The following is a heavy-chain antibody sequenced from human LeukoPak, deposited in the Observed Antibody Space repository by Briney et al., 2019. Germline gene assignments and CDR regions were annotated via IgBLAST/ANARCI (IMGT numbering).Heavy chain of an antibody. CDR1: GGFISSGSYY. J-gene: IGHJ4*02. CDR3: ARTLSRWDPFDY. V-gene: IGHV4-61*02. Sequence: SQTLSLTCTVSGGFISSGSYYWNWIRQPAGKGLEWIGRIYTSGSTNYNPSLKSRVTISVDTSKNQFSLKLSSVAAADTAVYYCARTLSRWDPFDYWGQGTLVTVSS. D-gene: IGHD1-26*01. CDR2: IYTSGST.